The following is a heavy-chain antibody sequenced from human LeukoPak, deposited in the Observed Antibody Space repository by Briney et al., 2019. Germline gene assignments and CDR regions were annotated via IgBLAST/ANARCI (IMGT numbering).Heavy chain of an antibody. D-gene: IGHD5-24*01. Sequence: QQGGSLRLSGVASGFSFSTSWMSWVGQAPGKGLDGLANIKEDGGVKNHVGSVKGRFTISRDNAKNSLFLKMDSLRAEDTAVYYCARDAAYNRFDYWGQGTLVTVSP. CDR1: GFSFSTSW. J-gene: IGHJ4*02. CDR2: IKEDGGVK. V-gene: IGHV3-7*05. CDR3: ARDAAYNRFDY.